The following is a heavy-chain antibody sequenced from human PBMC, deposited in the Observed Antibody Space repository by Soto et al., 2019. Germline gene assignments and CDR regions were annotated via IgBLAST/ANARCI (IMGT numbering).Heavy chain of an antibody. J-gene: IGHJ4*02. V-gene: IGHV1-3*01. Sequence: ASVKVSCKASGYTFTSYAMHWVRQAPGQRLEWMGWINAGNGNTKYSQKFQGRVTITGDTSASTAYMELSSLRSEDTAVYYCARREGRITIFGVVREVLYFDYWGQGTLVTVSS. D-gene: IGHD3-3*01. CDR3: ARREGRITIFGVVREVLYFDY. CDR1: GYTFTSYA. CDR2: INAGNGNT.